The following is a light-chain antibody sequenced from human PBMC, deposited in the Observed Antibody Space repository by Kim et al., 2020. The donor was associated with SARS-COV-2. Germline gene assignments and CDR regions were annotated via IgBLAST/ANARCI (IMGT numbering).Light chain of an antibody. Sequence: ATVGDKVIITCRPGQKVGKFLNWYQQKPGKCPKLLIYAVCRLQNGVPSRFSAGGSETNFTLTINSLLPEDSATYDYQQTYSNPVTFGHGTKVDIK. CDR3: QQTYSNPVT. CDR1: QKVGKF. V-gene: IGKV1-39*01. CDR2: AVC. J-gene: IGKJ1*01.